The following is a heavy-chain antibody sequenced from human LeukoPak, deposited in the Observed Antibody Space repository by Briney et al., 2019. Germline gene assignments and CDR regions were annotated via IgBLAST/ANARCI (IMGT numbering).Heavy chain of an antibody. J-gene: IGHJ5*02. Sequence: SVKVSCKASGGTFSSYAISWVRQAPGQGLEWMGRIIPILGIANYAQRFQGRVTITADKSTSTAYMELSSLRSEDTAVYYCAREYSSSWDPWGQGTLVTVSS. V-gene: IGHV1-69*04. CDR1: GGTFSSYA. D-gene: IGHD6-6*01. CDR3: AREYSSSWDP. CDR2: IIPILGIA.